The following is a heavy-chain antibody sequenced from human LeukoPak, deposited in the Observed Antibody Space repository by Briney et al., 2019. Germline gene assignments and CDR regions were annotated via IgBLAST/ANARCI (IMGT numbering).Heavy chain of an antibody. CDR2: ISGYNGNT. D-gene: IGHD3-10*01. J-gene: IGHJ5*02. CDR1: GYTFTNYG. Sequence: GASVKVSCKASGYTFTNYGISWVRQAPGQGLEWMGWISGYNGNTNYAQKFQGRVTMTRDTSISTAYMEVSRLRSDDTAVYYCTRPTLQTLGAWGQGTLVTVSS. V-gene: IGHV1-18*01. CDR3: TRPTLQTLGA.